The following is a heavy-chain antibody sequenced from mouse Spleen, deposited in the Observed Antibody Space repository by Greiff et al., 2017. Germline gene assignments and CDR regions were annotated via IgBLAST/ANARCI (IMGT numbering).Heavy chain of an antibody. CDR2: INPGSGGT. CDR1: GYAFTNYL. D-gene: IGHD2-1*01. V-gene: IGHV1-54*01. J-gene: IGHJ4*01. CDR3: ARSGNHVDYAMDY. Sequence: QVHVKQSGAELVRPGTSVKVSCKASGYAFTNYLIEWVKQRPGQGLEWIGVINPGSGGTNYNEKFKGKATLTADKSSSTAYMQLSSLTSEDSAVYFCARSGNHVDYAMDYWGQGTSVTVSS.